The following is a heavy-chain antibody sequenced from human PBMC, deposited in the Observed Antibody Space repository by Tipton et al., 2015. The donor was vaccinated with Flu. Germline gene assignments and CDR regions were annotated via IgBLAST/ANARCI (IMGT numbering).Heavy chain of an antibody. D-gene: IGHD3-10*01. CDR3: TRDADYASGSFYDG. J-gene: IGHJ4*02. CDR2: FYSSGGT. Sequence: SLRLSCAASGFSAINSYMSWVRQAPGKGLEWVSTFYSSGGTNYADSVKGRFTISRDISKKTLYLQMNSLRPEDTAFYYCTRDADYASGSFYDGWGQGTLVTVSS. V-gene: IGHV3-66*03. CDR1: GFSAINSY.